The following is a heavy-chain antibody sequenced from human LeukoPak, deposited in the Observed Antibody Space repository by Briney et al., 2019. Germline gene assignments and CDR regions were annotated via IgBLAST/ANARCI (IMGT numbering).Heavy chain of an antibody. D-gene: IGHD2-8*01. Sequence: GGSLRLSCAASGFTFDDYGMSWVRHAPGKGLEWVSGINWNGGSTVYADSVKGRFTISRDNAKNSLYLQMNSLRAEDTAVYYCARGPLIEYCTDGICYSPHYFDYWGQGTLVTVSS. J-gene: IGHJ4*02. CDR1: GFTFDDYG. V-gene: IGHV3-20*04. CDR2: INWNGGST. CDR3: ARGPLIEYCTDGICYSPHYFDY.